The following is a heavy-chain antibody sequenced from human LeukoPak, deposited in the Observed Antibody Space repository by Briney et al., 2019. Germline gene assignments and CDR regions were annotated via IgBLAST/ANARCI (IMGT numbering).Heavy chain of an antibody. D-gene: IGHD6-25*01. J-gene: IGHJ5*02. CDR1: GITLSNYG. CDR3: AKGAASALVDWFDP. CDR2: ISGSGGST. V-gene: IGHV3-23*01. Sequence: GGSLRLSCEVSGITLSNYGMSWVRQAPGKGLEWVAGISGSGGSTNYADSVKGRFTISRDNPKNTLYLQMNSLRAEDTAVYYCAKGAASALVDWFDPWGQGTLVTVSS.